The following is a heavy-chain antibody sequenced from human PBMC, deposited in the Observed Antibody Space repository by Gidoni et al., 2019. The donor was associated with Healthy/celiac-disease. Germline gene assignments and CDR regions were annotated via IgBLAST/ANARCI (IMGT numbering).Heavy chain of an antibody. V-gene: IGHV3-33*01. J-gene: IGHJ6*02. CDR3: ARDGDYYYYGMDV. Sequence: QVQLVESGGGVVQPGRSLRLYCEDSGFTFSSYGMHWVCQAPDKGLAWVAVIWYDGSNKYYADPVKGRFTISRDNSKNTLYLQMNSLRAEDTAVYYCARDGDYYYYGMDVWGQGTTVTVSS. CDR1: GFTFSSYG. D-gene: IGHD3-16*01. CDR2: IWYDGSNK.